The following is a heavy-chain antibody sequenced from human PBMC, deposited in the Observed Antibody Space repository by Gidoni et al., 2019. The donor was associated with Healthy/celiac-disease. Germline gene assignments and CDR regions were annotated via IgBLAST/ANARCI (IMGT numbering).Heavy chain of an antibody. CDR1: GFPFSTYE. V-gene: IGHV3-48*03. CDR3: ARVLYGDYVGTVDY. J-gene: IGHJ4*02. Sequence: EVQLVESGGGLVQPGGSLRLSCAASGFPFSTYEMNWVRQAPGKGLQWVSYISGSGGTIHYADSVKGRFTISRDNAKNSLYLQMNSLRAEDTAVYYCARVLYGDYVGTVDYWGQGVLVTVSS. D-gene: IGHD4-17*01. CDR2: ISGSGGTI.